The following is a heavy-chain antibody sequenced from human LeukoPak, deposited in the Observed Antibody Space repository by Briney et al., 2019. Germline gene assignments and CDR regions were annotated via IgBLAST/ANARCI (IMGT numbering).Heavy chain of an antibody. CDR3: ARGRGYSGSYSDYYFDY. V-gene: IGHV1-18*01. CDR1: GYTFTSYG. J-gene: IGHJ4*02. CDR2: IGSYNGNT. Sequence: GVSVKVSCKASGYTFTSYGISWVRQAPGQGLEWMGWIGSYNGNTNYAQKLQGRVTMTTDTSTSTASMELRSLRSDDTAVYYCARGRGYSGSYSDYYFDYWGQGTLVTVSS. D-gene: IGHD1-26*01.